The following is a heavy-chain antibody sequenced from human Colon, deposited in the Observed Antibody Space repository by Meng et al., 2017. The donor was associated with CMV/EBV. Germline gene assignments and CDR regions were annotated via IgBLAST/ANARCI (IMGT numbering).Heavy chain of an antibody. J-gene: IGHJ4*02. V-gene: IGHV4-59*01. CDR1: NGSISNSY. Sequence: SETLSLTCTVSNGSISNSYCSWIRQSPGKGLEWIGHMYQGGSTKYNPSLESRITMSVDTSKNQFSLRLSSVTAEDTAVYYCARGKTMYGVTYYFDSWGLGTLVTVSS. CDR3: ARGKTMYGVTYYFDS. D-gene: IGHD2-21*02. CDR2: MYQGGST.